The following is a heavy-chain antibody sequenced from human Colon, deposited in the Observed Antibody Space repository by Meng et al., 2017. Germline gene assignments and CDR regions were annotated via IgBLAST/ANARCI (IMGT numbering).Heavy chain of an antibody. J-gene: IGHJ4*02. Sequence: GESLKISCAASGFRFTGYGLHWVRQAPGKGLEWVAAIWFDGSKTYYADSMKGRFTISRDNSKNVLFLHINSLRVDDTAVYFCARDSGPTGEGCYFDSWGQGTLVTVSS. V-gene: IGHV3-33*01. CDR3: ARDSGPTGEGCYFDS. D-gene: IGHD1-1*01. CDR2: IWFDGSKT. CDR1: GFRFTGYG.